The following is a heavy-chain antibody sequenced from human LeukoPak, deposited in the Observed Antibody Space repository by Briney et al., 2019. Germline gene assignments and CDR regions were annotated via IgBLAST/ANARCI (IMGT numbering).Heavy chain of an antibody. Sequence: KSSETLSLTCTVSGGSISSYYWSWIRQPPGKGLEWIGYIYYSGSTNYKPSLKSRVTISVDTSKSQFSLKLSSVTAADTAVYYCAAETTAGNAWGQGTLVAVSS. CDR3: AAETTAGNA. J-gene: IGHJ5*02. CDR1: GGSISSYY. CDR2: IYYSGST. V-gene: IGHV4-59*12. D-gene: IGHD6-13*01.